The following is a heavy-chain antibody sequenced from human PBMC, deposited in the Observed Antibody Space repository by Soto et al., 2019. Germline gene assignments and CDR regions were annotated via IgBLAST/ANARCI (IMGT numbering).Heavy chain of an antibody. Sequence: SGPTLVNPTQTLTLTCTFSGFSLSTSGVGVGWIRQPPGKALEWLALIYWDDDKRYSPSLKSRLTITKDTSKNQVVLTMTNMDPVYTAIYYCAHLYSYGFLYYFDYWGQGTLVTVSS. D-gene: IGHD5-18*01. CDR1: GFSLSTSGVG. CDR3: AHLYSYGFLYYFDY. CDR2: IYWDDDK. J-gene: IGHJ4*02. V-gene: IGHV2-5*02.